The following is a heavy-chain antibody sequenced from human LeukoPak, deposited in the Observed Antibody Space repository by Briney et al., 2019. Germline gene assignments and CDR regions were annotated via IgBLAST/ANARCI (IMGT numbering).Heavy chain of an antibody. CDR3: ARVGGCSGGSCYSDAFDI. CDR2: ISAYNGNT. J-gene: IGHJ3*02. D-gene: IGHD2-15*01. CDR1: GYTFTSYG. V-gene: IGHV1-18*01. Sequence: VKVSCKASGYTFTSYGINWVRQAPGQGLEWMGWISAYNGNTNYAQKLQGRVTMTTDTSTSTAYMELRSLRSDDTAVYYCARVGGCSGGSCYSDAFDIWGQGTMVTVSS.